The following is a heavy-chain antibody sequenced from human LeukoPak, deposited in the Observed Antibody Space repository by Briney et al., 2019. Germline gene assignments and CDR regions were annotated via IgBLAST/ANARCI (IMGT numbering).Heavy chain of an antibody. CDR1: GFTFSDYS. Sequence: RGSLSLSCAASGFTFSDYSMNWVRRAPGKGLEWVASISSSSPHIFYTDPVKGGFPISRDNAKNPLYLQMNSRRADDTVLYYWARDLGNYYGDYGVHFQHWGQGTLVTVSS. J-gene: IGHJ1*01. CDR3: ARDLGNYYGDYGVHFQH. CDR2: ISSSSPHI. V-gene: IGHV3-21*04. D-gene: IGHD4-17*01.